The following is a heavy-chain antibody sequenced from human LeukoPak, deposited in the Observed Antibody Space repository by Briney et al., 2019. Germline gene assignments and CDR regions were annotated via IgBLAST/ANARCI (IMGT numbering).Heavy chain of an antibody. CDR2: ISGSGGST. D-gene: IGHD3-22*01. V-gene: IGHV3-23*01. Sequence: GGSLRLSCAASGFTFSSYGMSWVRQAPGKGLEWVSAISGSGGSTYYADSVKGRFTISRDNSKNTLYLQMNSLRAEDTAVYYCAKIMNYYDSSGYSDYWGQGTLVTVSS. CDR3: AKIMNYYDSSGYSDY. J-gene: IGHJ4*02. CDR1: GFTFSSYG.